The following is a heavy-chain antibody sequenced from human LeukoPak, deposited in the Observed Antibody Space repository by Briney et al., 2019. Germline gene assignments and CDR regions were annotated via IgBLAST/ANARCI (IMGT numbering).Heavy chain of an antibody. V-gene: IGHV3-30-3*01. J-gene: IGHJ3*02. Sequence: GGSLRLSCAASGFTFSSYAMHWVRQAPGKGLEWVAVISYDGSNKYYADSVKGRFTIFRDNSKNTLYLQMNSLRAEDTAVYYCAREGRDHIVVVIAILGAFDIWGQGTMVTVSS. CDR3: AREGRDHIVVVIAILGAFDI. CDR1: GFTFSSYA. CDR2: ISYDGSNK. D-gene: IGHD2-21*01.